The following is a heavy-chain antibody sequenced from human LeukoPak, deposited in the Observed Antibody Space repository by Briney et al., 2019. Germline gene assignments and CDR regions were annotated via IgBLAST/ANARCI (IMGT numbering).Heavy chain of an antibody. J-gene: IGHJ4*02. V-gene: IGHV4-34*01. CDR2: INHSGST. D-gene: IGHD3-16*01. CDR1: SGSFSAYY. CDR3: AREGVGLAIGDY. Sequence: PSETLSLTCAVYSGSFSAYYWSWIRQPPGKGLEWIGEINHSGSTNYNPSLKSRVTILVDTSKNKFSMKLSSVTAADTAVYYCAREGVGLAIGDYWGQGTLVTVSS.